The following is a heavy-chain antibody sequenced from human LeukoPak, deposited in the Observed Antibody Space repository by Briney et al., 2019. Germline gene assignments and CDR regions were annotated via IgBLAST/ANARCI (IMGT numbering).Heavy chain of an antibody. J-gene: IGHJ4*02. CDR1: GFTFSSYA. Sequence: AGGSLRLSCAASGFTFSSYAMSWVRQAPGKGLEWVSATSGSGGSTYYADSVKGRFTISRDNSKNTLYLQMNSLRAEDTAVYYCAKNGGIYDYVWGSYRYYFDYWGQGTLVTVSS. CDR2: TSGSGGST. V-gene: IGHV3-23*01. D-gene: IGHD3-16*02. CDR3: AKNGGIYDYVWGSYRYYFDY.